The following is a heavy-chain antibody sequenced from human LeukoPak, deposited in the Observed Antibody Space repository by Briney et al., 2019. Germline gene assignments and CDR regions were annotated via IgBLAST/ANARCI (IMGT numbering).Heavy chain of an antibody. CDR2: ISYSGST. V-gene: IGHV4-30-4*08. J-gene: IGHJ4*02. Sequence: SETLSLTCTVSGGSISSGDYYWNWIRQPPGKGLEWIGYISYSGSTYFNPSLRSRVTISVDTSENQFSLKLGSVTAADTAVYYCAREVGYSYDYWGQGTLVTVSS. CDR3: AREVGYSYDY. CDR1: GGSISSGDYY. D-gene: IGHD1-1*01.